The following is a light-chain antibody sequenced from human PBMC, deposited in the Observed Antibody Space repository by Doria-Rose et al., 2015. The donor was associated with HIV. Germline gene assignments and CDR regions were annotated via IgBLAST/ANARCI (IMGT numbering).Light chain of an antibody. V-gene: IGLV1-51*01. CDR2: DNN. CDR3: GTWDSSLSVAA. Sequence: APGQRVTISCSGSPSNIGKNSVSWYQQVPGTAPKLLIYDNNKRPSGIPDRFSGSKSGTSATLGISGLQTGDEANYLCGTWDSSLSVAAFGGGTNLTVL. J-gene: IGLJ2*01. CDR1: PSNIGKNS.